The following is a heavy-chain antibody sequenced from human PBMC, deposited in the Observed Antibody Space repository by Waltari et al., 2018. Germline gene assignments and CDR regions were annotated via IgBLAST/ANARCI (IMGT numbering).Heavy chain of an antibody. CDR1: GFTFRNSG. J-gene: IGHJ4*02. V-gene: IGHV3-30*03. CDR2: ILSDGSNE. CDR3: ARGSYSSGCDF. D-gene: IGHD6-19*01. Sequence: QLVGSGGGVVQPGGSLRLSCAASGFTFRNSGMHWVRQSPGKGLEWVAVILSDGSNEYYADSVKGRFTISRDNSKNTLYLQMNSLRVQDTAVYYCARGSYSSGCDFWGQGTQVTVSS.